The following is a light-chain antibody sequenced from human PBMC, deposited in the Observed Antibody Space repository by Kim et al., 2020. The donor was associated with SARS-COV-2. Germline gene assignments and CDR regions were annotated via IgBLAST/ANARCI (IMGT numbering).Light chain of an antibody. V-gene: IGLV1-40*01. CDR2: GNT. J-gene: IGLJ1*01. CDR3: QSYDSSLSGYV. Sequence: RVTISCTGSSSNIGAVYDVHWYQHLPGAAPKLLIYGNTNRPSGVPDRFSGSKSGTSASLAITGLQAEDEADYYCQSYDSSLSGYVFGTVTKVTVL. CDR1: SSNIGAVYD.